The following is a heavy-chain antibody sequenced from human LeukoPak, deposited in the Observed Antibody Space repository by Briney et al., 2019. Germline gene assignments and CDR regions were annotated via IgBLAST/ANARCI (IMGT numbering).Heavy chain of an antibody. J-gene: IGHJ4*02. CDR1: GFTFSSYW. V-gene: IGHV3-7*01. D-gene: IGHD6-19*01. CDR2: IKQDGSEK. CDR3: ARDPGSGWYILGYFDY. Sequence: PGGSLRLSCAASGFTFSSYWMSWVRQAPGKGLEWVANIKQDGSEKSYVDSVKGRFTISRDNAKNSLYLQMNSLRAEDTAVYYCARDPGSGWYILGYFDYWGQGTLVTVSS.